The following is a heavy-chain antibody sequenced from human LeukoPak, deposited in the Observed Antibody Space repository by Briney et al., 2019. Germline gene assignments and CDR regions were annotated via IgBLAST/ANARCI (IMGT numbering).Heavy chain of an antibody. Sequence: GGSLRLSCAASGFTFSSYAMHWVRQAPGKGLEWVANIKQDGSEKYYVDSVKGRFTISRDNAKNSLYLQMNSLRAEDTAVYYCARPITMIVVTPFDYWGQGTLVTVSS. D-gene: IGHD3-22*01. V-gene: IGHV3-7*01. CDR1: GFTFSSYA. J-gene: IGHJ4*02. CDR2: IKQDGSEK. CDR3: ARPITMIVVTPFDY.